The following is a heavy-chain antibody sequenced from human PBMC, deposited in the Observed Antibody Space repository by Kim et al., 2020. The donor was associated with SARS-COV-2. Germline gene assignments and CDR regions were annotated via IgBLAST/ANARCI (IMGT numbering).Heavy chain of an antibody. V-gene: IGHV3-30*04. J-gene: IGHJ3*01. CDR3: ARDLAPDAFDV. D-gene: IGHD3-16*01. CDR2: ISLDGTNE. CDR1: GFTFSSYA. Sequence: GGSLRLSCAASGFTFSSYAMHWVRRAPGKGLEWVAVISLDGTNEHYADSVKGRFTISRDKSKNALYLQMNSLRTEDTAVYYCARDLAPDAFDVWGQGTMVTVSS.